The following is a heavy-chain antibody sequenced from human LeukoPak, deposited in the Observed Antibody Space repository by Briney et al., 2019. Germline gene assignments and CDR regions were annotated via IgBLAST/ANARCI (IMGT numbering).Heavy chain of an antibody. V-gene: IGHV1-18*01. D-gene: IGHD3-22*01. CDR3: ARDLTHRGNYDSTGYQIVPAF. CDR2: ISAYNGNT. Sequence: GASVKVSCKASGYTFTSYGISWVRQAPGQGLEWMGWISAYNGNTKYAQRLQGRVTMTTDTSTTTAYVELRSLRSDDTAVYYCARDLTHRGNYDSTGYQIVPAFWGQGTLVTVSS. J-gene: IGHJ4*02. CDR1: GYTFTSYG.